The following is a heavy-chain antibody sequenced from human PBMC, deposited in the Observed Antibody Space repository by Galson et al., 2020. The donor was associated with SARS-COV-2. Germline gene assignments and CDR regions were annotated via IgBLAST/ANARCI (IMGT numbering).Heavy chain of an antibody. CDR1: GYSFKDYW. D-gene: IGHD6-19*01. CDR3: ARHGASSGWYEGIDF. CDR2: MYPADSYT. V-gene: IGHV5-51*01. J-gene: IGHJ4*02. Sequence: GESLKISCKTSGYSFKDYWIGWVRQMPGKGLQWMGVMYPADSYTKYNPSFQGHVTVSADKSTRTAYLQWNSLKASDTAMYYCARHGASSGWYEGIDFWGQGTQVTVSS.